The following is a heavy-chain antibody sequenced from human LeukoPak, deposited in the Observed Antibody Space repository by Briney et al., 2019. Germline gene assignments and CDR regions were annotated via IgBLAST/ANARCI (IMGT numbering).Heavy chain of an antibody. V-gene: IGHV3-66*01. D-gene: IGHD5-18*01. Sequence: GGSLRLSCAASGFTVSGNYMSWVRQAPGKGLEWVSLLYSGGSTYYADSVKGRFSISRDNSKNTLYLQMNSLRAEDTAVYYCARGETDSYPSYFDNWGQGTLVNVSS. J-gene: IGHJ4*02. CDR3: ARGETDSYPSYFDN. CDR1: GFTVSGNY. CDR2: LYSGGST.